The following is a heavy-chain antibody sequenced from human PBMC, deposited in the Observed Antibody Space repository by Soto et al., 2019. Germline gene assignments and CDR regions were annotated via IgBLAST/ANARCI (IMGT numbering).Heavy chain of an antibody. CDR1: GYTFTSYG. J-gene: IGHJ4*02. CDR2: ISAYNGNT. D-gene: IGHD1-26*01. CDR3: GRVGAPWGGGYFDY. Sequence: QVQLVQSGAEVKKPGASVKVSCKASGYTFTSYGISWVRQAPGQGLEWMGWISAYNGNTNYAQKLQGRVTMTTDTSTGTAYRERRGVGSDDTAVYYWGRVGAPWGGGYFDYWGQGTLVTVSS. V-gene: IGHV1-18*01.